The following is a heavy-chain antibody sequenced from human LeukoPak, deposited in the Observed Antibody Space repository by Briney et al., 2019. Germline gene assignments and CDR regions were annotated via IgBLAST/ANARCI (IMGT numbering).Heavy chain of an antibody. V-gene: IGHV4-34*01. CDR1: GGSISSYY. CDR2: INHSGST. J-gene: IGHJ3*02. D-gene: IGHD3-22*01. CDR3: ARGDRITMIVEGAFDI. Sequence: SETLSLTCTVSGGSISSYYWSWIRQPPGKGLEWIGEINHSGSTNYNPSLKSRVTISVDTSKNQFSLKLSSVTAADTAVYYCARGDRITMIVEGAFDIWGQGTMVTVSS.